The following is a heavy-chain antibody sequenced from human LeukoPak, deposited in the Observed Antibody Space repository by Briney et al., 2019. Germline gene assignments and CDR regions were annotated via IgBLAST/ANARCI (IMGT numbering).Heavy chain of an antibody. CDR2: IYYSGST. Sequence: SETLSLTCTVSGGSVSSGTYYWTWIRQPPGKGLEWIGYIYYSGSTNYNPSLKSRVTISVDTSKNQFSLKLSSVTAADTAVYYCARGAGLDYWGQGTLVTVSS. CDR1: GGSVSSGTYY. J-gene: IGHJ4*02. CDR3: ARGAGLDY. V-gene: IGHV4-61*01.